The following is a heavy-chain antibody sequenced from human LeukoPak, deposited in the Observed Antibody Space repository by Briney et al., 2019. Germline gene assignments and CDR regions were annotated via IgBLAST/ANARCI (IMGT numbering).Heavy chain of an antibody. J-gene: IGHJ4*02. Sequence: GGSLRLSCVASGFTFSNAWMNWVRQAPGKGLDWVAFIRHDGNKKLYADSVKGRFTISRDNSKNTLYLYVNSLRPDDSAVYYCVKDNPLDYWGQGTLVIVSS. V-gene: IGHV3-30*02. CDR2: IRHDGNKK. CDR1: GFTFSNAW. CDR3: VKDNPLDY.